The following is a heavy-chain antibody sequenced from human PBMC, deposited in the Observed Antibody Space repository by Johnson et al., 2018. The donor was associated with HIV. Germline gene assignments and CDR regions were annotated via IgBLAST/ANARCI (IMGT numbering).Heavy chain of an antibody. CDR3: AKDGAGPDAFDI. J-gene: IGHJ3*02. V-gene: IGHV3-NL1*01. CDR2: MYSGGST. CDR1: GFIFSGFG. Sequence: QVQLVESGGGVVQPGKSLRLSCAASGFIFSGFGLHWVRQAPGKGLEWVSVMYSGGSTYYADSVKGRFTISRDNSKNTLYLQMNSLRAEDTAVYYCAKDGAGPDAFDIWGQGTMVTVSS. D-gene: IGHD3-16*01.